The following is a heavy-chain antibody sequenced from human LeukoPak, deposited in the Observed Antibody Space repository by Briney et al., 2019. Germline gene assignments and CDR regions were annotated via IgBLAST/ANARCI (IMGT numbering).Heavy chain of an antibody. CDR1: GYSISSGYY. Sequence: PSETLSLTCTVSGYSISSGYYWSWIRQPPGKGLEWIGYIYYSGSTNYNPSLKSRVTISVDTSKNQFSLKLSSVTAADTAVYYCARGPVVVAATRGWFDPWGQGTLVTVSS. J-gene: IGHJ5*02. D-gene: IGHD2-15*01. CDR3: ARGPVVVAATRGWFDP. CDR2: IYYSGST. V-gene: IGHV4-61*01.